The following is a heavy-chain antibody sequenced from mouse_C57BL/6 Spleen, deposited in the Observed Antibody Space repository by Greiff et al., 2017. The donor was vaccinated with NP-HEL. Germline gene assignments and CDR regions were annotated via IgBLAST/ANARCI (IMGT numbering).Heavy chain of an antibody. V-gene: IGHV1-42*01. CDR1: GYSFTGYY. J-gene: IGHJ4*01. Sequence: EVQLQQSGPELVKPGASVKISCKASGYSFTGYYMNWVKQSPEKSLEWIGEINPSTGGTTYNQKFKAKATLTVDKSSSTAYMQLKSLTSEDSAVYYCARRVPFMDYWGQGTSVTVSS. D-gene: IGHD5-1*01. CDR3: ARRVPFMDY. CDR2: INPSTGGT.